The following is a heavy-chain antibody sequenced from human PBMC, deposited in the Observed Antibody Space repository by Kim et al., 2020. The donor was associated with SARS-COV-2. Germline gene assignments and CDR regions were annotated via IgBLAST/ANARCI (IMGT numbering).Heavy chain of an antibody. V-gene: IGHV4-59*13. CDR1: GGSISSYY. D-gene: IGHD2-8*02. J-gene: IGHJ5*02. CDR3: ARDGFPGGDCFDP. CDR2: IYYSGST. Sequence: SETLSLTCTVSGGSISSYYWSWIRQPPGKGLEWIGDIYYSGSTNYNPSLKSRVTISVDTSKNQFSLKLSSVTAADTAVYYCARDGFPGGDCFDPWGQGTLVTVSS.